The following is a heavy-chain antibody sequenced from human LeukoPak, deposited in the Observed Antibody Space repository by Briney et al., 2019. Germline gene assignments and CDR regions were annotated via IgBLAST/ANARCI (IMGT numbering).Heavy chain of an antibody. Sequence: SLRLSCXASGFTXSGYAMHWVRQAPGKGLEWVAVTSYDEGNKYYADSVKGRFSISRDNSKNTLYLQMNSLRVEDTAVYYCARTKIDAFDIWGHGTMVTVSS. CDR3: ARTKIDAFDI. CDR1: GFTXSGYA. V-gene: IGHV3-30-3*01. CDR2: TSYDEGNK. J-gene: IGHJ3*02.